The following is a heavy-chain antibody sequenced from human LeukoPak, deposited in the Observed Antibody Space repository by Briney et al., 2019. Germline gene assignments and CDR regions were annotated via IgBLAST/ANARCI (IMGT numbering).Heavy chain of an antibody. CDR1: GFTFSSYE. CDR3: AKAPVTTCSGAYCYPFDY. V-gene: IGHV3-48*03. CDR2: ISSSGSTI. Sequence: QAGGSLRLSCAASGFTFSSYEMNWVRQAPGKGLEWVSYISSSGSTIYYADSVKGRFTISRDSSKNTLYLQMNSLRAEDAAVYYCAKAPVTTCSGAYCYPFDYWGQGTLVTVSS. D-gene: IGHD2-15*01. J-gene: IGHJ4*02.